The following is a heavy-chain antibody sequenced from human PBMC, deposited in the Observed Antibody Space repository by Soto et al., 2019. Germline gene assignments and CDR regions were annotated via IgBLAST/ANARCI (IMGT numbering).Heavy chain of an antibody. CDR3: ARLVRSGYGGNGLDAFDI. CDR1: GESFTRDW. Sequence: SLKRSSKRSGESFTRDWTGSVRQMPGKGLEWMGIIYPGDSDTRYSPSFQGQVTTSADKSISTAYLQWSSLKASDTAMYYCARLVRSGYGGNGLDAFDIWGQGTMVTVSS. J-gene: IGHJ3*02. CDR2: IYPGDSDT. V-gene: IGHV5-51*01. D-gene: IGHD4-17*01.